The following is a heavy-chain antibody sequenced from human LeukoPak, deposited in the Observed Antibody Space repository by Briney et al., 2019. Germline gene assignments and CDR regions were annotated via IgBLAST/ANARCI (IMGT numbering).Heavy chain of an antibody. J-gene: IGHJ6*02. Sequence: SETLSLTCTVSGGSTSSYYWSWIRQPPGKGLEWIGYIYYSGSTNYNPSLKSRVTISVDTSKNQFSLKLSSVTAADTAVYYCARDSGGWGSYYYYGMDVWGQGTTVTVSS. CDR3: ARDSGGWGSYYYYGMDV. D-gene: IGHD6-19*01. CDR1: GGSTSSYY. CDR2: IYYSGST. V-gene: IGHV4-59*01.